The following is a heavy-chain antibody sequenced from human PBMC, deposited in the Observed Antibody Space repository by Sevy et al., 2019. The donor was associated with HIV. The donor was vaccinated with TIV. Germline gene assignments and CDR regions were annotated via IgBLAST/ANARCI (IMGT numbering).Heavy chain of an antibody. CDR1: GFTFSSFA. CDR2: VSFDAGDK. Sequence: GGSLRLSCATSGFTFSSFAMHWVRQAPGKGLEWVAVVSFDAGDKYYGDSVKGRFAISRDNSKNILYLQMNSLRVEDTAVYFCARQRSYNILTGLDYWGQGTLVTVSS. CDR3: ARQRSYNILTGLDY. D-gene: IGHD3-9*01. J-gene: IGHJ4*02. V-gene: IGHV3-30*09.